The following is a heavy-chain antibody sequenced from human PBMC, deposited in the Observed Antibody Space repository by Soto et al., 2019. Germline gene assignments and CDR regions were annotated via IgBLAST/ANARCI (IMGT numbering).Heavy chain of an antibody. J-gene: IGHJ6*02. CDR2: IYYSGST. D-gene: IGHD1-20*01. Sequence: SETLSLTCTVSGGSISSYYWSWIRQPPGKGLEWIGYIYYSGSTNYNPSLKSRVTIPVDTSKNQFSLKLSSVTAADTAVYYCASRLTGTYYYGMDVWGQGTTVTVSS. CDR1: GGSISSYY. CDR3: ASRLTGTYYYGMDV. V-gene: IGHV4-59*01.